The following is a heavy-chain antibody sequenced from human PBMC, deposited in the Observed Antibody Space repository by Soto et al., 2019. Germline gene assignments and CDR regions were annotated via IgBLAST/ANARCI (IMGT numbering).Heavy chain of an antibody. J-gene: IGHJ4*02. CDR1: GFTFSNAW. CDR2: IKSKTDGGTT. CDR3: TTVKIALADTIDY. V-gene: IGHV3-15*07. Sequence: PGGSLRLSCAASGFTFSNAWMNWVRQAPGKGLEWVGRIKSKTDGGTTDYAAPVKGRFTISRDDSKNTLYLQMNSLKTEDTAVYYFTTVKIALADTIDYWGQGSLDTVSS. D-gene: IGHD5-18*01.